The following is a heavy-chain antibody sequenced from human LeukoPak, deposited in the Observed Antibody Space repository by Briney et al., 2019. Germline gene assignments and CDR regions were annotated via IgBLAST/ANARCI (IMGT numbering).Heavy chain of an antibody. Sequence: SETLSLTCTVSGGSISSGVYYWSWIRQHPGKGLEWMGYIFYTGRVSYNPSLKSRITISVDSTRNHFSLEVSSVTAADTAVYYCARTVGARTFYFDHWGHGTLVTVSS. D-gene: IGHD1-26*01. V-gene: IGHV4-31*03. CDR2: IFYTGRV. CDR1: GGSISSGVYY. CDR3: ARTVGARTFYFDH. J-gene: IGHJ4*01.